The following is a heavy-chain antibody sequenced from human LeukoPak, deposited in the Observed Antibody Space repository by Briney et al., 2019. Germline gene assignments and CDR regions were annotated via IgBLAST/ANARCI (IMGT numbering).Heavy chain of an antibody. J-gene: IGHJ4*02. Sequence: ASVKVSCKASGYTFTGYYMHWVRQAPGQGLEWMGWINLNSGGTNYAQKFQGRVTMTRDTSISTAYMELSRLRSDDTAVYYCARDTRRCSSTSCRFDYWGQGTLVTVSS. V-gene: IGHV1-2*02. D-gene: IGHD2-2*01. CDR1: GYTFTGYY. CDR3: ARDTRRCSSTSCRFDY. CDR2: INLNSGGT.